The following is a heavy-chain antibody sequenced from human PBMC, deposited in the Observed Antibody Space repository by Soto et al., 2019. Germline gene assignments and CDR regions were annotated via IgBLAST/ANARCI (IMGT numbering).Heavy chain of an antibody. D-gene: IGHD6-25*01. J-gene: IGHJ6*02. V-gene: IGHV4-59*11. CDR1: GGSISSHY. CDR3: ARAADADYYYGMDV. CDR2: IYYSGST. Sequence: PSETLSLTCTVSGGSISSHYWSWIRQPPGKGLEWIGYIYYSGSTNYNPSLKSRVTISVDTSKNQFSLKLSSVTAADTAVYYCARAADADYYYGMDVWGQGTTVTVSS.